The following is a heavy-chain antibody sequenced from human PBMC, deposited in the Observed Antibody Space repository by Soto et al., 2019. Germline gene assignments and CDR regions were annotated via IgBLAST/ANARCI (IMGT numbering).Heavy chain of an antibody. Sequence: GSLRLSCAASGFTFDDYTMHWVRQAPGKGLEWVSLISWDGGSTYYADSVKGRFTISRDNSKNSLYLQMNSLRTEDTALYYCAKDIGGYSSGWYSGTSFDYWGQGTLVTVSS. J-gene: IGHJ4*02. V-gene: IGHV3-43*01. CDR1: GFTFDDYT. D-gene: IGHD6-19*01. CDR3: AKDIGGYSSGWYSGTSFDY. CDR2: ISWDGGST.